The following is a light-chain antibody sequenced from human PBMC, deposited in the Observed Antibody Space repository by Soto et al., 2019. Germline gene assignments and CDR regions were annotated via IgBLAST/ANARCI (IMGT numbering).Light chain of an antibody. CDR2: GAS. CDR1: QSVGNN. Sequence: EILMTQSPATLSVSPGERATLSCRASQSVGNNLAWYQQRPAQAPRLLIYGASTRATGIPARFSGSGSGTEFTLTISSLQSEDFALYYCQQYNKWPLFTFGPGTRVDI. CDR3: QQYNKWPLFT. V-gene: IGKV3-15*01. J-gene: IGKJ3*01.